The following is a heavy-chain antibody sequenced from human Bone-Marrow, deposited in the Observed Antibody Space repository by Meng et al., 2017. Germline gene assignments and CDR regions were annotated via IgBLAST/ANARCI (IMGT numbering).Heavy chain of an antibody. J-gene: IGHJ4*02. CDR2: ISSNGGST. Sequence: GGSLRLSCAASGFTFSSYAMHWVRQAPGKGLEYVSAISSNGGSTYYANSVKGRFTISRDNSKNTLYLQMGSLRDEDMAVYYCARSPAMVKPYFDYWGQGTLVTVSS. D-gene: IGHD5-18*01. V-gene: IGHV3-64*01. CDR1: GFTFSSYA. CDR3: ARSPAMVKPYFDY.